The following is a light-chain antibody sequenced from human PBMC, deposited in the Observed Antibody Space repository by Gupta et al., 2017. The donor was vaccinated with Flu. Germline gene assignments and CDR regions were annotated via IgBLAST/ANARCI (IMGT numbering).Light chain of an antibody. CDR1: QSVRSN. V-gene: IGKV3D-15*01. Sequence: ATMSVSLGERATLSCRTSQSVRSNLAWLQQKPGRAPRLLIYNASTRATDIPARFSGSGSGTEFTLTITSLQSEDCAVYYCQQYHNWPPLTFGEGTKVEIK. J-gene: IGKJ4*01. CDR2: NAS. CDR3: QQYHNWPPLT.